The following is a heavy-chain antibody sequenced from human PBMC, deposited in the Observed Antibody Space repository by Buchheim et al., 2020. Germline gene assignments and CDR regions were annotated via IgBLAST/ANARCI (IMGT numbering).Heavy chain of an antibody. CDR3: ARTIHRGSRRGYNWNDSRYYGMDV. D-gene: IGHD1-20*01. Sequence: QVQLVQSGAEVKKPGSSVKVSCKASGGTFSSYAISWVRQAPGQGLEWMGGIIPIFGTANYAQKFQGRVTITADESTSTAYMELSSLRSEDTAVYYCARTIHRGSRRGYNWNDSRYYGMDVWGQGTT. CDR2: IIPIFGTA. J-gene: IGHJ6*02. V-gene: IGHV1-69*12. CDR1: GGTFSSYA.